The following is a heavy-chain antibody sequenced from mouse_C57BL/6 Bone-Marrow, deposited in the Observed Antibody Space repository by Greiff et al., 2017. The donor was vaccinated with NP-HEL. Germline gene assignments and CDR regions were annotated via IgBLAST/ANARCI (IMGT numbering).Heavy chain of an antibody. CDR2: IDPSDSYT. V-gene: IGHV1-50*01. Sequence: QVQLKQPGAELVKPGASVKLSCKASGYTFTSYWMQWVKQRPGQGLEWIGEIDPSDSYTNYNQKFKGKATLTVDTSSSTAYMQLSSLTSEDSAVYYCARWVYYGSSYRDYWGQGTTLTVSS. J-gene: IGHJ2*01. D-gene: IGHD1-1*01. CDR1: GYTFTSYW. CDR3: ARWVYYGSSYRDY.